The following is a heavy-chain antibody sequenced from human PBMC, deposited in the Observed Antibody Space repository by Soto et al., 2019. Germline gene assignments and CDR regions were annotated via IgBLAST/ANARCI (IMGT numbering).Heavy chain of an antibody. Sequence: SETLSLTCTVSGGSISSYYWSWIRQPPGKGLEWIGYIYYSGSTNYNPSLKSRVTISVDTSKNQFSLKLSSVTAADTAVYYCARDPHVGSGSYSGGMDVWGQGTMVSVSS. CDR1: GGSISSYY. V-gene: IGHV4-59*01. J-gene: IGHJ6*02. D-gene: IGHD3-10*01. CDR3: ARDPHVGSGSYSGGMDV. CDR2: IYYSGST.